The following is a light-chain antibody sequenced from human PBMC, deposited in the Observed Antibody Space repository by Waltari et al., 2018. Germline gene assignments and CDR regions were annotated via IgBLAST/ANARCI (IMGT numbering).Light chain of an antibody. Sequence: EIVLTQSPGTLSLSPGERATLSCRASQSVSRTLSWYQQKPGQAPRLLIYGASTRATGIPDRFSGSGSGTDFRLTSSRLEPEDFAVYYCQHYVRLPGTFGQGTKVEIK. CDR1: QSVSRT. J-gene: IGKJ1*01. CDR2: GAS. CDR3: QHYVRLPGT. V-gene: IGKV3-20*01.